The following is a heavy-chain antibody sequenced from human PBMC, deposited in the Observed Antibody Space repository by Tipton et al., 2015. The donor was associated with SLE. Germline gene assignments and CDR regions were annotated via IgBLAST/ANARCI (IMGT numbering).Heavy chain of an antibody. Sequence: SLRLSCAASGFTLSDYAMHWVRQAPGKGLEWVSVISYDGSTRYYADSETGRFTISRDNSKNKLVLQMTRLSSEDTAIYYCAKSFGGNSADSFDIWGQGTMVTISS. CDR1: GFTLSDYA. J-gene: IGHJ3*02. CDR2: ISYDGSTR. V-gene: IGHV3-30*18. D-gene: IGHD4-23*01. CDR3: AKSFGGNSADSFDI.